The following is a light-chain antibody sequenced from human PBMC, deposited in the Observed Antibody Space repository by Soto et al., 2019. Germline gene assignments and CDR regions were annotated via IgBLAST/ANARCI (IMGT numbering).Light chain of an antibody. J-gene: IGKJ2*01. Sequence: DIVMTQSPDSLALSLGERATINCKSSQSVLYSSNNKNYLAWYRQKPGQPPKLLIYWASTRESGVPDRFSGSGSGTDFPLTISSLQAEDVAVYYCQQYYTTPYTFGQGTKLEIK. V-gene: IGKV4-1*01. CDR3: QQYYTTPYT. CDR1: QSVLYSSNNKNY. CDR2: WAS.